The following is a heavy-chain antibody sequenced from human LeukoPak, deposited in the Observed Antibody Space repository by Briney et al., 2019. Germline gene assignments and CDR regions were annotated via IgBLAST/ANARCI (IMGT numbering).Heavy chain of an antibody. J-gene: IGHJ6*02. CDR3: ARFYRGYCSSTSCYTRGYYGMDV. CDR1: GFTFSSYD. CDR2: IGTAGDT. D-gene: IGHD2-2*02. Sequence: GGPLRLSCAASGFTFSSYDMHWVRQATGKGLEWVSAIGTAGDTYYPGSVKGRFTISRENAKNSLYLQMNSLRAGDTAVYYCARFYRGYCSSTSCYTRGYYGMDVWGQGTTVTVSS. V-gene: IGHV3-13*01.